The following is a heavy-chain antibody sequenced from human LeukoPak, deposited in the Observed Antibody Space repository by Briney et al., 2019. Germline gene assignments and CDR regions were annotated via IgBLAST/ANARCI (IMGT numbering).Heavy chain of an antibody. J-gene: IGHJ4*02. CDR3: AKRASGSGTSLYYFDY. CDR1: GFTFSSYA. V-gene: IGHV3-23*01. D-gene: IGHD3-10*01. Sequence: GGSLRLSCAASGFTFSSYAMSWVRQAPGKGLEWVSVISNSGGSTFYADSVKGRSTISKDNSKNTLYLQMNRLRAEDTAVYYCAKRASGSGTSLYYFDYWGQGTLVTVSS. CDR2: ISNSGGST.